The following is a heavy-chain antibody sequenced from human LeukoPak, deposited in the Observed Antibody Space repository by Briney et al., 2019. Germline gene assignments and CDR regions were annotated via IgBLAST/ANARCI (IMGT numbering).Heavy chain of an antibody. J-gene: IGHJ4*02. CDR2: ISSSGSTI. V-gene: IGHV3-11*01. D-gene: IGHD3-22*01. CDR1: GFTFSDYY. CDR3: ARDPTGYYYDSSGYPEVFDY. Sequence: GGSLRLSCAASGFTFSDYYMSWIRQAPGKGLEWVSYISSSGSTIYYADSVKGRFTISRDNAKNSLYLQMNSLRAEDTAVYYCARDPTGYYYDSSGYPEVFDYWGQGTLVTVSS.